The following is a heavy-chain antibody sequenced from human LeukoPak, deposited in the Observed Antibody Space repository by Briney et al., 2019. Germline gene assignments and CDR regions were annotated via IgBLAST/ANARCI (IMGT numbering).Heavy chain of an antibody. CDR1: GFTFSSYS. J-gene: IGHJ4*02. CDR3: ARAGNYAPRNFDY. V-gene: IGHV3-21*01. D-gene: IGHD4-11*01. Sequence: GGSPRLSCAASGFTFSSYSMNWVRQAPGKGLEWVSSISSSSSYIYYADSVKGRFTISRDNAKNSLYLQMNSLRAEDTAVYYCARAGNYAPRNFDYWGQGTLVTVSS. CDR2: ISSSSSYI.